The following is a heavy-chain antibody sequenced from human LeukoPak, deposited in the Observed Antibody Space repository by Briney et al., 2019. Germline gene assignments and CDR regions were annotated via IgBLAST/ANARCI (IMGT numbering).Heavy chain of an antibody. V-gene: IGHV1-2*02. Sequence: ASVTVSCKASGYTFTGYYMHWVRQAPGQGLAWMGWINPNSGGTNYAQKFQGRVTMTRDTSISTAYMELSRLRSDDTAVYYCARVVPAAILSSSAFDIWGQGTMVTVSS. J-gene: IGHJ3*02. CDR1: GYTFTGYY. CDR3: ARVVPAAILSSSAFDI. D-gene: IGHD2-2*02. CDR2: INPNSGGT.